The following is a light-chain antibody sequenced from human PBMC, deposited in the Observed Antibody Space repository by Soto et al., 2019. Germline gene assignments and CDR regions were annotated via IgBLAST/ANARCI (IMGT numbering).Light chain of an antibody. CDR2: DNN. CDR3: GTWDTSLSGYVV. V-gene: IGLV1-51*01. J-gene: IGLJ2*01. Sequence: QSVLTQPPSVSAAPGQKVTISCSGSSSNIGNNYVSWYQQLPGTAPKLLIYDNNKRPSGIPDRFSGSKSGTSATLGITGLQTGDEAHYYCGTWDTSLSGYVVFGGGTKVTVL. CDR1: SSNIGNNY.